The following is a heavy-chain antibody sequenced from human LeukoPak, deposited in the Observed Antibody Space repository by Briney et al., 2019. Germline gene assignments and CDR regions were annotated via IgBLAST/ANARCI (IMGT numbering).Heavy chain of an antibody. CDR2: INPSGGST. CDR3: ARSSSTGHFDY. J-gene: IGHJ4*02. CDR1: GYTFTSYY. D-gene: IGHD6-6*01. V-gene: IGHV1-46*01. Sequence: SVKVSCKASGYTFTSYYMHWVRQAPGQGLEWMGIINPSGGSTSYAQKFQGRVTVTRDTSTSTVYMELSSLRSEDTAVYYCARSSSTGHFDYWGQGTLVTVSS.